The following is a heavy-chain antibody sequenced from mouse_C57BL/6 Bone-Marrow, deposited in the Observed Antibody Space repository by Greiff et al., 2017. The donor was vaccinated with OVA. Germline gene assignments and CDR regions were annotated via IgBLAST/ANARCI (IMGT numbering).Heavy chain of an antibody. CDR3: ARDAYYGSGYFDV. CDR2: SRNKANDYTT. Sequence: EVKVVESGGGLVQSGRSLRLSCATSGFTFSDFYMEWVRQAPGKGLEWIAASRNKANDYTTEYSGFVKGRFIVSRDTSQSILYLQMNALRAEDTAIYYCARDAYYGSGYFDVWGTGTTVTVSS. CDR1: GFTFSDFY. V-gene: IGHV7-1*01. D-gene: IGHD1-1*01. J-gene: IGHJ1*03.